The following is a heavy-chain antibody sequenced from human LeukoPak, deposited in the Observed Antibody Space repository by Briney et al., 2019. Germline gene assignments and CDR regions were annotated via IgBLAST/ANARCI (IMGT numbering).Heavy chain of an antibody. J-gene: IGHJ4*02. V-gene: IGHV3-53*01. D-gene: IGHD3-16*01. Sequence: PGGSLRLSCAASGFAVNTKFMHWVRQAPGKGLEWISVIYSGGLTYYADSVEGRFTISRDNSKNTLYLHTNSLRAEDTAVYYCARDEVTSGGGLESWGQGTLVIVSS. CDR3: ARDEVTSGGGLES. CDR2: IYSGGLT. CDR1: GFAVNTKF.